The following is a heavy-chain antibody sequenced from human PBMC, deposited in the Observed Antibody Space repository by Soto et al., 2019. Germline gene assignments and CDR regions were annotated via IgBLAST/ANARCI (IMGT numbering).Heavy chain of an antibody. Sequence: ASVKVSFKAAGYTFTSYYMHWLRHAAGQGLEWMGIINPSGGSTSYAQKFQGRVTMTRDTSTSTVYMELSSLRSEDTAVYYCARDLGIYYDSSGYDRFFDYWGQGTLVTVSS. V-gene: IGHV1-46*01. J-gene: IGHJ4*02. D-gene: IGHD3-22*01. CDR1: GYTFTSYY. CDR2: INPSGGST. CDR3: ARDLGIYYDSSGYDRFFDY.